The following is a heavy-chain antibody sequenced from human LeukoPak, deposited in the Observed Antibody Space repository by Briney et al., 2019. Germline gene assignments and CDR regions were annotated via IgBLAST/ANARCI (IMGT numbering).Heavy chain of an antibody. Sequence: SLRLSCAASGFTFSSYGMHWVRQAPGKGLEWVAVIWYDGSNKYYADSVKGRFTISRDNSKNTLYLQMNSLRAEDTAVYYCARDGGAYSGSYYNYYYYYMDVWGKGTTVTVFS. CDR3: ARDGGAYSGSYYNYYYYYMDV. D-gene: IGHD1-26*01. V-gene: IGHV3-33*01. J-gene: IGHJ6*03. CDR2: IWYDGSNK. CDR1: GFTFSSYG.